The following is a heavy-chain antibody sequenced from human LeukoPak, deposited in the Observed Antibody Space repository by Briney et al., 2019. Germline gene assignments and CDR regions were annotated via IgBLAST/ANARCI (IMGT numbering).Heavy chain of an antibody. Sequence: PGGTLRLSCAASGFTFSSYGMSWVRQAPGKGLEWVSAISGSGGSTYYADSVKGRFTISRDNSKNTLYLQMNSLRAEDTAVYYCAKFMIVVVIGKNYFDYWGQGTLVTVSS. D-gene: IGHD3-22*01. CDR1: GFTFSSYG. CDR2: ISGSGGST. CDR3: AKFMIVVVIGKNYFDY. V-gene: IGHV3-23*01. J-gene: IGHJ4*02.